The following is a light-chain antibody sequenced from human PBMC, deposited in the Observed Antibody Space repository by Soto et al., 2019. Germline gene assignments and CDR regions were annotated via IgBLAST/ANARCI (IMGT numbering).Light chain of an antibody. V-gene: IGKV3-11*01. CDR3: HQRQSWPRT. J-gene: IGKJ1*01. Sequence: EIVLTQSPATLSSFPGDRVTLSCRASQSINTRLAWYQHRPGQAPRLLLYQTSIRAAGIPARFSASGSGTDFTLTISDVQPEDFALYYCHQRQSWPRTFGQGTKVDI. CDR1: QSINTR. CDR2: QTS.